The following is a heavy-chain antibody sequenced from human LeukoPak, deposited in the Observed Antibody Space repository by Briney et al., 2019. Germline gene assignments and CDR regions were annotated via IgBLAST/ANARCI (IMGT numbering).Heavy chain of an antibody. CDR1: GYSFTTYW. CDR3: ARFKGSGDDACDI. J-gene: IGHJ3*02. CDR2: IYPDGPDT. D-gene: IGHD4-17*01. Sequence: GESLKISCKGSGYSFTTYWIAWVRQMPGKGLELMGIIYPDGPDTRYGPSFQGQVTISADRSISTAYLHWSSLMASDTAMYYCARFKGSGDDACDIWGQGTMVTVSS. V-gene: IGHV5-51*01.